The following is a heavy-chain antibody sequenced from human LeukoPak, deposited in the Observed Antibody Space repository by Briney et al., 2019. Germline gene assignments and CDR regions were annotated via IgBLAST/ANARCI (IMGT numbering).Heavy chain of an antibody. Sequence: SETLSLTCTVSGGSISSYYWSWIRQPPGKGLEWIGYIYYSGSTNYNPSLKSRVTISVDTSKNQFSLKLSSVTAADTAVYYCARGGRYSYGPAFAFDIWGQGTMVTVSS. J-gene: IGHJ3*02. CDR3: ARGGRYSYGPAFAFDI. V-gene: IGHV4-59*01. D-gene: IGHD5-18*01. CDR2: IYYSGST. CDR1: GGSISSYY.